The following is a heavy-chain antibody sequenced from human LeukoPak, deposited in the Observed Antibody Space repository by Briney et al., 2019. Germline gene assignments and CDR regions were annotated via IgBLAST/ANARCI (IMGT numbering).Heavy chain of an antibody. CDR2: IKQDGSEK. D-gene: IGHD5-18*01. CDR1: GFTFSSYW. CDR3: ARDLFGYNYGFDY. V-gene: IGHV3-7*01. Sequence: HPGGSLRLSCAASGFTFSSYWMSWVRQAPGKGLEWVANIKQDGSEKYYVDSVKGRFTISRDNAKNSLYLQMNSLRAEDTAVYYCARDLFGYNYGFDYWGQGTLVTVSS. J-gene: IGHJ4*02.